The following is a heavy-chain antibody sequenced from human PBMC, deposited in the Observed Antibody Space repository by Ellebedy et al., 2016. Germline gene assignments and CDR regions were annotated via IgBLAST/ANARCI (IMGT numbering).Heavy chain of an antibody. J-gene: IGHJ4*02. D-gene: IGHD3-3*01. Sequence: ASVKVSCKASGYSFPSYGITWARQAPGQGLEWMGWINTQNGNTYYAQKFQGRVTFITDTPTSTAYMELRSLRSDDTAMYYCARRGWDFWSGYLGYWGQGTLVTVSS. CDR3: ARRGWDFWSGYLGY. V-gene: IGHV1-18*04. CDR1: GYSFPSYG. CDR2: INTQNGNT.